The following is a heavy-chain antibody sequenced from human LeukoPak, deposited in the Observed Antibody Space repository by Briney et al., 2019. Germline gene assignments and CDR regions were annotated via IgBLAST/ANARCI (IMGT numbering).Heavy chain of an antibody. CDR2: ISSSSSTI. D-gene: IGHD4-17*01. V-gene: IGHV3-48*01. J-gene: IGHJ5*02. CDR1: GFTFSSYS. Sequence: GGSLRLSCAASGFTFSSYSMNWVRQAPGKGLEWVSYISSSSSTIYYADSVKGRFTISRDNSKNTLYLQMNSLRAEDTAVYYCAKAYYGDYSWFDPWGQGTLVTVSS. CDR3: AKAYYGDYSWFDP.